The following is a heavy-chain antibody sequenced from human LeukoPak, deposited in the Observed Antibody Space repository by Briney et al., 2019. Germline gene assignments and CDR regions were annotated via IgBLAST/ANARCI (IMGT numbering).Heavy chain of an antibody. Sequence: GRSLRLSCAASGFTFSRYGMHWVRQAPGKGLEWVGRIISKTDGGTTDYAAPVKGRFTISRDDSKNTLYLQMNGLKTEDTAAYYCTTSGTTTTRFVDYWGQGTLVTVSP. J-gene: IGHJ4*02. CDR3: TTSGTTTTRFVDY. CDR1: GFTFSRYG. D-gene: IGHD1-26*01. CDR2: IISKTDGGTT. V-gene: IGHV3-15*01.